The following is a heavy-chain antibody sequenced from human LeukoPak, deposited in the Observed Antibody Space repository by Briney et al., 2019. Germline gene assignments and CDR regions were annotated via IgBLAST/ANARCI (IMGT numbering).Heavy chain of an antibody. V-gene: IGHV4-39*01. CDR3: ARLSQLGSSWYGRGYYYMDV. D-gene: IGHD6-13*01. Sequence: SETLSLTCTASGGSISSSSYYWGWIRQPPGKGLEWIGSIYYSGSTYYNPSLKSRVTISVDTSKNQFSLKLSSVTAADTAVYYCARLSQLGSSWYGRGYYYMDVWGKGTTVTVSS. CDR2: IYYSGST. CDR1: GGSISSSSYY. J-gene: IGHJ6*03.